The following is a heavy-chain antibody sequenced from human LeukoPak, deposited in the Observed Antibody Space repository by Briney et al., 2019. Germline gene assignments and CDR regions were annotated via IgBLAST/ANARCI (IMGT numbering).Heavy chain of an antibody. CDR3: ARVGVVVPAAMPGDY. Sequence: ASVKVSCKASGYTFTGYYMHWVRQAPGQGLEWMGWINPNSGGTNYAQKFQGRVTMTRDTSISTAYMELSRLRSDDTAVYYCARVGVVVPAAMPGDYWGQGTLVTVSS. CDR2: INPNSGGT. CDR1: GYTFTGYY. D-gene: IGHD2-2*01. J-gene: IGHJ4*02. V-gene: IGHV1-2*02.